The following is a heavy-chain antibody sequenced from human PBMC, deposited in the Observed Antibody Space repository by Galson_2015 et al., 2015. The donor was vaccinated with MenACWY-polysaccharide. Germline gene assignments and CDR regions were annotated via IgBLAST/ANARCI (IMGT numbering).Heavy chain of an antibody. CDR1: DSSIRSGYF. V-gene: IGHV4-38-2*01. CDR3: ARVEKYSGSFYILY. D-gene: IGHD1-26*01. CDR2: IFHSGTN. Sequence: ETLSLACAVSDSSIRSGYFWGWIRQPPGKGLEWIASIFHSGTNYYNPSLKSRVTISVDTSKNQFSLKLRFVPAADTAVYYCARVEKYSGSFYILYWGQGTLVTVSS. J-gene: IGHJ4*02.